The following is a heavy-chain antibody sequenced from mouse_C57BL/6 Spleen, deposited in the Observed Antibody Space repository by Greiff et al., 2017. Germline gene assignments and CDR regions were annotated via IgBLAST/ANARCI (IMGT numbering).Heavy chain of an antibody. J-gene: IGHJ3*01. CDR2: IYPRSGNT. Sequence: VQLKESGAELVRPGASVKLSCKASGYTFTSYGISWVKQRPGQGLEWIGEIYPRSGNTYYNEKFKGKATLTADKSSSTAYMELRSLTSEDSAVYFCEGGYGNYEGFAYWGQGTLVTVSA. CDR1: GYTFTSYG. D-gene: IGHD2-10*02. V-gene: IGHV1-81*01. CDR3: EGGYGNYEGFAY.